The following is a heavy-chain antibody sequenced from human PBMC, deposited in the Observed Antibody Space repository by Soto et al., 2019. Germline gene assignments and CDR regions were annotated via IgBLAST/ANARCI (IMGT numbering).Heavy chain of an antibody. Sequence: QVQLVQSGAEVKKPGSSVKVSCKASGGTFSSYTISWVRQAPGQGLEWMGRIIPILGIANYAQKFQGRVTITADKSTSTAYMELSSLRSEDTAVYYCTRVPRGLRFLEWFPRWGYYYYMDVWGKGTTVTVSS. CDR3: TRVPRGLRFLEWFPRWGYYYYMDV. J-gene: IGHJ6*03. CDR1: GGTFSSYT. CDR2: IIPILGIA. V-gene: IGHV1-69*02. D-gene: IGHD3-3*01.